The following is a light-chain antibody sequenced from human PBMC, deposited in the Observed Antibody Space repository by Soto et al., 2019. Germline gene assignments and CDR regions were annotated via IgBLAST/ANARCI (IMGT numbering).Light chain of an antibody. V-gene: IGLV6-57*04. CDR2: EDS. CDR1: SGSVASNY. J-gene: IGLJ2*01. CDR3: QSSDSSDHVV. Sequence: NFMLTQPQFVPESPGKTVTISCTRSSGSVASNYVQWYQQRPGRAPTTVVFEDSQRPSGVPDRFSGSIDRTSNSASLTISALKTEDEADYYCQSSDSSDHVVFGGGTKLTVL.